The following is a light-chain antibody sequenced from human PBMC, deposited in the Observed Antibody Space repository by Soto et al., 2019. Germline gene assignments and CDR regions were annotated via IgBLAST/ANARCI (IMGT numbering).Light chain of an antibody. CDR2: DVS. J-gene: IGLJ2*01. V-gene: IGLV2-14*01. Sequence: QSALTQPASVSGSPGQSITISCTGTSRDVGGYNYVSWYQQHPGKAPKLMIYDVSNRPSGVSNRFSGSKSGNTASLTISGLQAEDEADYYCSSYTSSSIVVFGGGTMVTVL. CDR1: SRDVGGYNY. CDR3: SSYTSSSIVV.